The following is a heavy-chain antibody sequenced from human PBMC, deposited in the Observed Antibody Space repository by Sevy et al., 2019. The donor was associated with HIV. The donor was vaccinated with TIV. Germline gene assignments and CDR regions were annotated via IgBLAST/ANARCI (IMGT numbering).Heavy chain of an antibody. V-gene: IGHV1-2*02. CDR1: GYTFTGYY. CDR3: AREAVPAAIHYYYGMDV. CDR2: INPNSGGT. J-gene: IGHJ6*02. Sequence: ASVKVSCKASGYTFTGYYMHWVRQAPGQGLEWMGWINPNSGGTNYAQKFQGRVTMTRDTSISTAYMGLSRLGSDDTAVYYCAREAVPAAIHYYYGMDVWGQGTTVTVSS. D-gene: IGHD2-2*01.